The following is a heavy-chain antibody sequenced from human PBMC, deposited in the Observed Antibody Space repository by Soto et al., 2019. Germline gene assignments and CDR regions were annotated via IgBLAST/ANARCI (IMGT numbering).Heavy chain of an antibody. V-gene: IGHV4-59*08. CDR1: GGSIRSYY. CDR2: IYYSGST. D-gene: IGHD4-4*01. CDR3: ARLPVDAFDI. J-gene: IGHJ3*02. Sequence: PSETLSLTCTVSGGSIRSYYWSWIRQPPGKGLEWIGYIYYSGSTSYNPSLKSRVTISVDTSKNQFSLKLTSVTAADTAVYYCARLPVDAFDIWGQGTMVTVSS.